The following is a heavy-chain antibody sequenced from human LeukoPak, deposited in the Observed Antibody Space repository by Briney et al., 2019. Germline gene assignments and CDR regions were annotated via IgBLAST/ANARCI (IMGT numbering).Heavy chain of an antibody. CDR2: INPNSGGT. CDR1: GYTFTGYY. V-gene: IGHV1-2*02. CDR3: ARGGGLRENWFDP. D-gene: IGHD4-17*01. J-gene: IGHJ5*02. Sequence: ASVKVSCKASGYTFTGYYMHWVRQAPGQGLEWMGWINPNSGGTNYAQKFQGRVTMTRDTSISTAYMELSRLRSDDTAVYYCARGGGLRENWFDPWAREPWSPSPQ.